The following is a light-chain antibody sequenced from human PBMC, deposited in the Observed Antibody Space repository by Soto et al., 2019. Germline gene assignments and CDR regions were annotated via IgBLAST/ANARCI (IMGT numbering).Light chain of an antibody. V-gene: IGLV2-14*01. CDR1: GSDIGRSDF. J-gene: IGLJ1*01. CDR3: ISCTSVNIRCV. Sequence: QSVLTQPASVSGSPGRSIIISCTGTGSDIGRSDFVSWFQQLPGSVPKLMIYEVTGRPSGTSDRFSGSKSGNTASLTISGLQPEDEADYYCISCTSVNIRCVFGTGTRSPS. CDR2: EVT.